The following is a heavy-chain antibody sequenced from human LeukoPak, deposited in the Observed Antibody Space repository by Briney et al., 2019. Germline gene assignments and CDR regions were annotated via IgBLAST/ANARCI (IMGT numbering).Heavy chain of an antibody. CDR3: ARGPSLGLDLWFGLEGY. Sequence: ASVKVSCKASGYTFTGYYMHWVRQAPGQGLEWMGVINPSGGSTSYAQKFQGRVTMTRDTSTSTVYMEVSSLRSEDTAVYYCARGPSLGLDLWFGLEGYWGQGTLVTVSS. J-gene: IGHJ4*02. CDR1: GYTFTGYY. V-gene: IGHV1-46*01. CDR2: INPSGGST. D-gene: IGHD3-10*01.